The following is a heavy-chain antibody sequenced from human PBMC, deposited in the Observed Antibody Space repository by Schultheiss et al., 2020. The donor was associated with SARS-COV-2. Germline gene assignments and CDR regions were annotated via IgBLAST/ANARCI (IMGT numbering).Heavy chain of an antibody. J-gene: IGHJ5*02. CDR3: ARDRPNSWFDP. CDR2: IYYSGST. D-gene: IGHD1/OR15-1a*01. CDR1: GGSISSYY. V-gene: IGHV4-59*12. Sequence: SETLSLTCTVSGGSISSYYWSWIRQPPGKGLEWIGYIYYSGSTNYNPSLKSRVTISVDTSKNQFSLKVNSVTAADTAVYYCARDRPNSWFDPWGQGTLVTVSS.